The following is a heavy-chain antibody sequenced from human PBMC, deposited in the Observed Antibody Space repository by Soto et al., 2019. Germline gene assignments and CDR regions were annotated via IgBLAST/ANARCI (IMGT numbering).Heavy chain of an antibody. V-gene: IGHV4-59*01. D-gene: IGHD2-15*01. CDR2: IYYSGST. CDR3: ARSVGTGYCSGGSCYSGFDY. J-gene: IGHJ4*02. Sequence: LSLTCTVSGGSISSYYWSWVRQPPGKGLEWIGYIYYSGSTNYNPSLKSRVTISVDTSKNQFSLKLSSVTAADTAVYYCARSVGTGYCSGGSCYSGFDYWGQGTLVTVSS. CDR1: GGSISSYY.